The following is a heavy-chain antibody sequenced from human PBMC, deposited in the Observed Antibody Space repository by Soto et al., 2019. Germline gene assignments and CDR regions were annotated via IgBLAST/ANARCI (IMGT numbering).Heavy chain of an antibody. CDR2: IYYSGNT. CDR3: ASLIRGSVKY. CDR1: DYSISSGGYY. V-gene: IGHV4-31*03. D-gene: IGHD2-8*01. J-gene: IGHJ4*02. Sequence: SETLSLTCKVSDYSISSGGYYWSWIRQHPGKGLEWIGYIYYSGNTHYNPSLKSRVTMSVDTSKNQFSLKLTSVTAAATDLYYCASLIRGSVKYWGQGTLGTVSS.